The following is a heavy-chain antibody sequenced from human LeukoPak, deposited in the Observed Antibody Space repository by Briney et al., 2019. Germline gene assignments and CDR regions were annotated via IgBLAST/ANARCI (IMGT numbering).Heavy chain of an antibody. J-gene: IGHJ3*02. D-gene: IGHD2-21*02. CDR1: GVTVNSNY. CDR3: ARGRRDCSGDCYVAFDI. V-gene: IGHV3-53*01. Sequence: PGGSLRLSCAASGVTVNSNYMSWVRQAPGKGLEWVSVIYSAGSTYYADSVKGRFTISRDNSKNSLFLQMHSLRADDTAVYYCARGRRDCSGDCYVAFDIWGQGTMVTVSS. CDR2: IYSAGST.